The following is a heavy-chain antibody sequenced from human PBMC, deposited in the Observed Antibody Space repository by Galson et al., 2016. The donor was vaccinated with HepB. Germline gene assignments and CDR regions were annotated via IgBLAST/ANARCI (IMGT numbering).Heavy chain of an antibody. Sequence: SLRLSCAASGFTFSSYSMNWVRQAPGKGLEWVSSISSGSTYIFQADSVKGRFTISRDNAKNSLYLQMNSLRAQDTAVYYCAGDRLVTHWGQGTLVTVSS. V-gene: IGHV3-21*01. CDR1: GFTFSSYS. CDR2: ISSGSTYI. D-gene: IGHD1-26*01. J-gene: IGHJ4*02. CDR3: AGDRLVTH.